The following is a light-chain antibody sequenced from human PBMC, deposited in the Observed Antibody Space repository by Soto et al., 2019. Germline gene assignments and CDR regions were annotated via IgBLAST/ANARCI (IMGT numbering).Light chain of an antibody. CDR2: GES. Sequence: ELVMTQSPATLSVSPGERSTLSCGASQRVSIDLAWYQQTPGQAPRLLIYGESTRATGIPARLSGSASGTELNLTISRLQSEDFTVYYCQKYNKWPLTFGQGTKVDIK. CDR1: QRVSID. V-gene: IGKV3-15*01. CDR3: QKYNKWPLT. J-gene: IGKJ1*01.